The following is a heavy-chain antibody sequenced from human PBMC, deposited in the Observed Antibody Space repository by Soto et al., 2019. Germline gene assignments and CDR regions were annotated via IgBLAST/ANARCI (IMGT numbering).Heavy chain of an antibody. J-gene: IGHJ5*02. V-gene: IGHV4-39*02. D-gene: IGHD2-15*01. CDR3: AKVVVAATRHTDFDP. Sequence: PSETLSLTCTVSGGSINSNNYYWAWIRQPPGKGLAWIASIYYDGSTYYNPSLKSRVSISVDTSKNHFSLKLSSATAADTAVYYCAKVVVAATRHTDFDPRGQRSLVTVSS. CDR2: IYYDGST. CDR1: GGSINSNNYY.